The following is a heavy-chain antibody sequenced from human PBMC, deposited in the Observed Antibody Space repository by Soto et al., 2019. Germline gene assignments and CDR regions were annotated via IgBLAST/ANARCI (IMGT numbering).Heavy chain of an antibody. D-gene: IGHD1-1*01. V-gene: IGHV1-2*04. Sequence: QVQLVQSGAEVKKPGASVKVSCKAPRYIFTAYSMHLVRQAPGQGLERMGWINPNNGATHYGLSFQGWVTMARDTSISTAYMERSSLRSDDTAVYYCASHDPGARFDPWGQGTLVIVSS. CDR3: ASHDPGARFDP. J-gene: IGHJ5*02. CDR1: RYIFTAYS. CDR2: INPNNGAT.